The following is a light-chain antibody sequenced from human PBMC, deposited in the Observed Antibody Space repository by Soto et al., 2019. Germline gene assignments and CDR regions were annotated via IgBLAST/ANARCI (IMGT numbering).Light chain of an antibody. CDR1: QSLLHSNGYNY. CDR2: LGS. V-gene: IGKV2-28*01. CDR3: MQALKTPAT. J-gene: IGKJ1*01. Sequence: DIVMTQSPLSLPVTPGEPASISCRSSQSLLHSNGYNYLDWYLQKPGQSPQLLIYLGSNRASGVPDRFRGSGSGTDFTLKISRVEAEDVGVYYCMQALKTPATFGQGTKVEIK.